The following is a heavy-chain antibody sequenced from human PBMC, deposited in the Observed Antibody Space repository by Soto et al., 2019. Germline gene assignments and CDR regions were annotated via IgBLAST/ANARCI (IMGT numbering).Heavy chain of an antibody. V-gene: IGHV3-66*01. J-gene: IGHJ4*02. CDR2: IYSGGST. D-gene: IGHD3-22*01. CDR1: GFTVSSNY. Sequence: SLRLSCAASGFTVSSNYMTWVRQAPGKGLEWVSLIYSGGSTYYADSVKGRFTISRDNSKNTLYLQMNSLRAEDTAVYYCARGSSGYFDYWGQGTLVTVSS. CDR3: ARGSSGYFDY.